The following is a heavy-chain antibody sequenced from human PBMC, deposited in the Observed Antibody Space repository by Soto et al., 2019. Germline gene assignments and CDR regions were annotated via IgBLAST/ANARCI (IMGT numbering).Heavy chain of an antibody. J-gene: IGHJ4*02. V-gene: IGHV3-13*01. CDR1: GFTLTSYD. Sequence: GGSLRLSCSVSGFTLTSYDMHWFRQVSGIGLEWVSSIGIAGATTYPGSVMGRFTIFRESAENSLYLQMNSLRAEDTAVYYCARASSGWYELDSWGQGALVTVSS. D-gene: IGHD6-19*01. CDR2: IGIAGAT. CDR3: ARASSGWYELDS.